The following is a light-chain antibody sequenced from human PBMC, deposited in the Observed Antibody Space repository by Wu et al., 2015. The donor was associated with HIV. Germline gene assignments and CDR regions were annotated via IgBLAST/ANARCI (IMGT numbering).Light chain of an antibody. CDR3: HQYAAXPLT. J-gene: IGKJ4*01. V-gene: IGKV3-20*01. CDR2: AAS. Sequence: EIVLTQSPVTLSLSPGERATLSCRASQRVTSDYLAWYQQEPGRAPRLLISAASNRATGIPDRFSGSGSGTDFTLTISRLEPEDFTVYFCHQYAAXPLTFGGGTKVEIK. CDR1: QRVTSDY.